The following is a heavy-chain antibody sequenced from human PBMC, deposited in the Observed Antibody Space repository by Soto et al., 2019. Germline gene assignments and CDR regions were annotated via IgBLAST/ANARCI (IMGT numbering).Heavy chain of an antibody. CDR3: AKDSGQAYDYVWGSYRPTIHGDFDY. CDR1: GFTFSSYG. D-gene: IGHD3-16*02. CDR2: ISYDGSNK. V-gene: IGHV3-30*18. J-gene: IGHJ4*02. Sequence: GGSLRLSCAASGFTFSSYGMHWVRQAPGKGLEWVAVISYDGSNKYYADSVKGRFTISRDNSKNTLYLQMNSLRAEDTAVYYCAKDSGQAYDYVWGSYRPTIHGDFDYWGQGTLVTVSS.